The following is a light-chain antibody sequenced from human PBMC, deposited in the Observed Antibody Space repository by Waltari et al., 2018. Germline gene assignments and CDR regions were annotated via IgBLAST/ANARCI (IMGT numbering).Light chain of an antibody. CDR2: GES. CDR1: QRLTKNY. Sequence: VLTQSPGTLSLSPGERATPSCRASQRLTKNYLAWYQQNPGQAPRLLSYGESSRAAGIPDRFSGSGSGTDFTLTISRLEPEDFAVYYCQQYGSSIMYTFGQGTKLEIK. CDR3: QQYGSSIMYT. J-gene: IGKJ2*01. V-gene: IGKV3-20*01.